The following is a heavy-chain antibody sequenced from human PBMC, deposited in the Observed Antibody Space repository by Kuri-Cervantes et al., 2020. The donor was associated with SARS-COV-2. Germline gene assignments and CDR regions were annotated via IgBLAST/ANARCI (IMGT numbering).Heavy chain of an antibody. CDR2: ISSSSGYI. CDR1: GFTFSSYS. CDR3: ARPEMVRGVDY. Sequence: GGSLRLSCAASGFTFSSYSMNWVRQAPGKGLEWVSSISSSSGYIYYADSVKGRFTISRDNAKNSLYLQMNSLRAEDTAVYYCARPEMVRGVDYWGQGTLVTVSS. V-gene: IGHV3-21*01. J-gene: IGHJ4*02. D-gene: IGHD5-24*01.